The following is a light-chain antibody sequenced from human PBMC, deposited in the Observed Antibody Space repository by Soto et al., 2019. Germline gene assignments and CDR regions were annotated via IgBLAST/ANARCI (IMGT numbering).Light chain of an antibody. CDR2: AAS. CDR3: QQSYSTPQT. J-gene: IGKJ5*01. V-gene: IGKV1-39*01. CDR1: QSIRSS. Sequence: DIQMTQSPSTLSASVGDRVTISCRASQSIRSSLNWYQQKPGKAPKVLIYAASSLQSGVPSRFGGSGSGTDFTLTISSLQPEDFATYYCQQSYSTPQTFGQGTRLEIK.